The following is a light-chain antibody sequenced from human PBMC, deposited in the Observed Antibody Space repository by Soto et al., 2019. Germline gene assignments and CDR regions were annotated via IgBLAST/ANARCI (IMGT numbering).Light chain of an antibody. Sequence: QSVLTQPASVSGSPGQSITISCTGTRSDVGGYDYVGWYQQHPGKAPKLMIYNVYNRPSGVSFRFSGSKSGNTASLTISGLQTEDEAEYYCTSYTNRYTYVFGTGTKVTVL. CDR1: RSDVGGYDY. V-gene: IGLV2-14*01. CDR2: NVY. J-gene: IGLJ1*01. CDR3: TSYTNRYTYV.